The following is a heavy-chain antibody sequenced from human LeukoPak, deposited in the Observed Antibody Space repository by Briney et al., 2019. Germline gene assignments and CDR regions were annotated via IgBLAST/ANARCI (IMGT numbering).Heavy chain of an antibody. V-gene: IGHV3-7*01. D-gene: IGHD6-13*01. CDR3: ARDYVAAAGTDFDY. J-gene: IGHJ4*02. Sequence: GGSLRLSCAASGFTFSSYWMSWVRQAPGKGLEWVANIKQDGSEKYYVDSVKGRFTISRDNAKNSLYLQMNRLRAEDTAVYYCARDYVAAAGTDFDYWGQGTLVTVSS. CDR2: IKQDGSEK. CDR1: GFTFSSYW.